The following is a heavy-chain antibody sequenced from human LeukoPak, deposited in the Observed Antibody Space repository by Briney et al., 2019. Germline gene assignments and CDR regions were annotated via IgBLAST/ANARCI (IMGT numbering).Heavy chain of an antibody. CDR2: MFYSGST. V-gene: IGHV4-39*01. CDR1: GGSVSSSSYF. CDR3: ARKQWLVLADAFDI. Sequence: SETLSLTCTVSGGSVSSSSYFWGWIRQPPGKGLEWIGTMFYSGSTHYYPSLKSRVTISVDTPKNQFSLRLSSVTAADTAVYYCARKQWLVLADAFDIWGQGTMVTVSS. J-gene: IGHJ3*02. D-gene: IGHD6-19*01.